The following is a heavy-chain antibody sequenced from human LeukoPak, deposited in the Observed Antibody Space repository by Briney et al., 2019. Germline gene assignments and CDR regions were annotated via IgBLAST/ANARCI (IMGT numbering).Heavy chain of an antibody. Sequence: QPGGSLRLSCAASGFTFNKYWMHWVRQAPGKGLVWVSRIKRDGSTADYADSVKGRFTISRDNAKNTLYLQTDSLRPEDTAVYYCGRDADWLPFDYWGQGTLVTVSS. J-gene: IGHJ4*02. CDR1: GFTFNKYW. V-gene: IGHV3-74*01. D-gene: IGHD3-9*01. CDR2: IKRDGSTA. CDR3: GRDADWLPFDY.